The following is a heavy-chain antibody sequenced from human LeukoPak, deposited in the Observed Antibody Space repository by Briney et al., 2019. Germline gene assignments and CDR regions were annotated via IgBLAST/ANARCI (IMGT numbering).Heavy chain of an antibody. Sequence: QPGGSLTLSCVGSGFSFSSFAMSWDRPAPGKGLEWVSTVSGGGAYTYYADSVKGRFTVSRDDSKSMHFLQMNSLRPEDTALYFCAKRITVSAGYYLDSWGQGTLVTVSS. CDR3: AKRITVSAGYYLDS. D-gene: IGHD2-8*01. J-gene: IGHJ4*02. CDR1: GFSFSSFA. CDR2: VSGGGAYT. V-gene: IGHV3-23*01.